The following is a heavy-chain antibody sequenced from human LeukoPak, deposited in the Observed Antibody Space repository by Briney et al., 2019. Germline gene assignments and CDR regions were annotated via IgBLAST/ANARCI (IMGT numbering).Heavy chain of an antibody. J-gene: IGHJ2*01. D-gene: IGHD6-13*01. Sequence: GGSLRLSCAASGFIFSTYALSWVRQAPGKGLEWVSVISGSGGSTFYADSVKGRFTISRDNSKNTLFLQMNSLRAEDTAVYYCAKESPYRSSWWYFDLWGRGTLVTVSS. CDR1: GFIFSTYA. CDR3: AKESPYRSSWWYFDL. V-gene: IGHV3-23*01. CDR2: ISGSGGST.